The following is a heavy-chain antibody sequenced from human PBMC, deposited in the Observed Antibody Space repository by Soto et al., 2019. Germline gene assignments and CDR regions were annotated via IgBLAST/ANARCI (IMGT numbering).Heavy chain of an antibody. CDR3: ARFAGGSFFPDL. CDR2: IHYSGST. Sequence: TSSVSWGTSISVGDYRSWIQKPPGKGLEWIGYIHYSGSTNYNSSLKSRVTISADTSKNQFSLKVISVTAADSAVYYCARFAGGSFFPDLWGKGTLVPVSS. CDR1: WGTSISVGDY. J-gene: IGHJ5*02. V-gene: IGHV4-61*08. D-gene: IGHD1-26*01.